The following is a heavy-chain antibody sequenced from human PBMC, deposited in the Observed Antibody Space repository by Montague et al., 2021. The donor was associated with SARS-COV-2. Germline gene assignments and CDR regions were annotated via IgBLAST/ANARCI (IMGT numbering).Heavy chain of an antibody. CDR2: IHHTGSS. D-gene: IGHD3-16*01. Sequence: SETLSLTCGVSGDSFSDYYWTLIRRPPGKGLEWLGQIHHTGSSIYNPSLKSRVTLSQDTSKNHFSLKLTSVTAADTAVYFCARGLVWVPPTGFDIWGQGTMVTVSS. CDR3: ARGLVWVPPTGFDI. V-gene: IGHV4-34*01. J-gene: IGHJ3*02. CDR1: GDSFSDYY.